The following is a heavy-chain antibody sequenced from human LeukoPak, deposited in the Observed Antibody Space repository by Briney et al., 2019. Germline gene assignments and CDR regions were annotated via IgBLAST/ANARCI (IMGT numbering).Heavy chain of an antibody. Sequence: GGSLRLSCAASGFTFSSYGMHWVRQAPGKGLEWVAFIRYDGSNKYYADSVKGRFTISRDNSKNTLYLQMNSLRAEDTAVYYCANRNHYDSGSYYYYYFGYWGQGTLVTVSS. CDR1: GFTFSSYG. CDR3: ANRNHYDSGSYYYYYFGY. D-gene: IGHD3-10*01. CDR2: IRYDGSNK. V-gene: IGHV3-30*02. J-gene: IGHJ4*02.